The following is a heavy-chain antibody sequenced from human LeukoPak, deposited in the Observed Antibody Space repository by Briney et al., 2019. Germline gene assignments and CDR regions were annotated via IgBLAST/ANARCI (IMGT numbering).Heavy chain of an antibody. J-gene: IGHJ4*02. D-gene: IGHD5-24*01. CDR1: GATFSSYT. CDR3: ARAGLDGYNFDY. V-gene: IGHV1-69*02. CDR2: IIPILGIA. Sequence: GSSVKVSCTXSGATFSSYTISWVRQAPGQGLGWVGRIIPILGIANYAQKFQGRVTITADKSTSTAYMELSSLRSEDTAVYYCARAGLDGYNFDYWGQGTLVTVSS.